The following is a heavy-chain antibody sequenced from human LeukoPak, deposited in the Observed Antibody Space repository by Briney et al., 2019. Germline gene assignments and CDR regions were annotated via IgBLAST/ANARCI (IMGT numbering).Heavy chain of an antibody. CDR2: IYTSGST. J-gene: IGHJ3*02. CDR3: ARGSYSGSYFGLRGAFDI. D-gene: IGHD1-26*01. V-gene: IGHV4-61*02. CDR1: GGSISSGSYY. Sequence: PSQTPSLTCTVSGGSISSGSYYWSWLRQPAGTGLEWIGRIYTSGSTNYNPSLKSRVTISVDTSKNQFSLKLSSVTAADTAVYYCARGSYSGSYFGLRGAFDIWGQGTMVTVSS.